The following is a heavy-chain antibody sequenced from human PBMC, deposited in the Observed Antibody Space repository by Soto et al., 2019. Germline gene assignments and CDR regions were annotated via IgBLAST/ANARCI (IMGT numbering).Heavy chain of an antibody. Sequence: QLQLQESGPGLVKPSETLSLTCTVSGGSISSSSYYWGWIRQPPGKGLEWIGSIYYSGSTYYNPSLKSRVTISVDTSKNQFSLKLSSVTAADTAVYYCAREVRGKGVPSFAFDIWGQGTMVTVSS. CDR1: GGSISSSSYY. CDR3: AREVRGKGVPSFAFDI. J-gene: IGHJ3*02. CDR2: IYYSGST. V-gene: IGHV4-39*02. D-gene: IGHD2-2*01.